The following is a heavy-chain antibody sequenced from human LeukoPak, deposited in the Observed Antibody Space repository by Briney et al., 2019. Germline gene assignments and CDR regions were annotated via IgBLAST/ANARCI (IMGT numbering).Heavy chain of an antibody. J-gene: IGHJ4*02. Sequence: SETLSLTCTVSGGSISSYYWSWIRQPPGKGLEWIGYIYYSGSTYYNPSLKSRVTISVDTSKNRFSLKLSSVTAADTAVYYCARDLLNEGNHLDYWGQGTLVTVSS. CDR1: GGSISSYY. V-gene: IGHV4-59*12. CDR3: ARDLLNEGNHLDY. D-gene: IGHD4-23*01. CDR2: IYYSGST.